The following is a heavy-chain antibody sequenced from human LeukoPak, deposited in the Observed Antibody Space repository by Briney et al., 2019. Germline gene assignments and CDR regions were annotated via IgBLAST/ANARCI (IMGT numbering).Heavy chain of an antibody. CDR3: AAIHPTGFQH. CDR1: GFTLTSSA. V-gene: IGHV1-58*02. Sequence: AASVKVSCKASGFTLTSSAMQWVRQARGQRLEWIGWIVVGSGNTNYAQKFQERVTITRDMSTSTAYMELSSLRSEDTAVYYCAAIHPTGFQHWGQGTLVTVSS. D-gene: IGHD3-9*01. CDR2: IVVGSGNT. J-gene: IGHJ1*01.